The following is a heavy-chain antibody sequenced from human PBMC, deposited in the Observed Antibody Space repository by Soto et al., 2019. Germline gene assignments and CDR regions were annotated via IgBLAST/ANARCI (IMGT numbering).Heavy chain of an antibody. J-gene: IGHJ4*02. D-gene: IGHD3-16*02. V-gene: IGHV4-39*01. Sequence: ASETQSLTCTVSDGTISNISYRWVRNHQPPGKGREWIGSIYYSGSTYYNPSPRSRVTVSVDTTKTQFSLKLSSGPAADTAVYYCLSQYYDYIWGSYLRFEFWGQGTLVTVSS. CDR2: IYYSGST. CDR3: LSQYYDYIWGSYLRFEF. CDR1: DGTISNISYR.